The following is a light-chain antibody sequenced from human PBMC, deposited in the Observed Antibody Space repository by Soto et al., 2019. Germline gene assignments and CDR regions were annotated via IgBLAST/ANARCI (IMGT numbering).Light chain of an antibody. V-gene: IGKV3-15*01. J-gene: IGKJ4*01. CDR2: GAS. CDR1: QSVSSN. CDR3: QQYNNWPPLT. Sequence: EIVMTQSPPTLSVSPGERATLSCRASQSVSSNLAWYQQKPGQAPRLPIYGASTRATGIPARFSGSGSGTEFTLTISSLQSEDFAVYYCQQYNNWPPLTFGGGTKVEIK.